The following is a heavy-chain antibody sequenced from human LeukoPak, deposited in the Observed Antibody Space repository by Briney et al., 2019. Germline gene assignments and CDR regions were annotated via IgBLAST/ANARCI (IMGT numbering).Heavy chain of an antibody. D-gene: IGHD5-18*01. CDR2: ISSNGSTI. V-gene: IGHV3-48*03. CDR3: ARDLSGIAGYTYGRGIDY. Sequence: GGSLRLSCAASRFTFSSYEMNWVRQAPGKGLEWVSYISSNGSTIYYADSVKGRFTISRDNAKTSLYLQMNSLRAEDTAVYYCARDLSGIAGYTYGRGIDYWGQGTLVTVSS. J-gene: IGHJ4*02. CDR1: RFTFSSYE.